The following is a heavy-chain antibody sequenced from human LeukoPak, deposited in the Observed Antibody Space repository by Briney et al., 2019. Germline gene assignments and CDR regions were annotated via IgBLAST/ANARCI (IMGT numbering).Heavy chain of an antibody. J-gene: IGHJ3*02. CDR1: GFTFSSYA. D-gene: IGHD2-2*01. CDR3: AKGYCSSSSCYQGAFDI. CDR2: ISGSGGST. V-gene: IGHV3-23*01. Sequence: GGSLRLSCAASGFTFSSYAMSWVRQAPGKGLEWVSTISGSGGSTYYADSVKGRFTISRDNSKNTLYLQMNSLRAEDTAVYYCAKGYCSSSSCYQGAFDIWGQGTMVTVSS.